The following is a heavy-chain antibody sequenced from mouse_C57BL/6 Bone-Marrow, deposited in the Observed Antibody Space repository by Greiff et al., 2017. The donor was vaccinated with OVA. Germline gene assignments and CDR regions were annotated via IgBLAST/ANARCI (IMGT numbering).Heavy chain of an antibody. CDR2: IDPSASYT. Sequence: QVQLQQPGAELVMPGASVKLSCKASGYTFTSYWMHWVKQRPGQGLEWIGEIDPSASYTTYNQKFKGKSTLTVDKSSSTAYMQLSSLTSEDSAVYYCARGGFAFGGQGTLVTVSA. V-gene: IGHV1-69*01. J-gene: IGHJ3*01. CDR1: GYTFTSYW. CDR3: ARGGFAF.